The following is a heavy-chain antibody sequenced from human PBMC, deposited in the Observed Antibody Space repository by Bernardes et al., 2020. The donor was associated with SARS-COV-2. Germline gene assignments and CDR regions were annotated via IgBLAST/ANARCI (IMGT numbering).Heavy chain of an antibody. CDR1: GFDFSDYW. CDR3: VRSAGMDV. J-gene: IGHJ6*02. Sequence: GGSLRLSCEASGFDFSDYWMTWVRQAPGKGLEWVANIKRDGSETYYVDSVKGRFTISRDNAKNLVFLQMNSLRAEDTAVFYCVRSAGMDVWGQGTMVTVSS. V-gene: IGHV3-7*03. CDR2: IKRDGSET.